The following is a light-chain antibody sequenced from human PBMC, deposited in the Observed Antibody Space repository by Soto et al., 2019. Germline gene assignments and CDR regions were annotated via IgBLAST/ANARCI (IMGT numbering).Light chain of an antibody. CDR3: QLYGSSWT. Sequence: EIVLTQSPGTLSLSPGERATLSCRASQSVSSSYLAWYQQKPGQAPRLLIYGASSRATGIPDRFSGSGSGTDFTLTISRLEPDDFAVYYCQLYGSSWTFGQGTKVEIK. V-gene: IGKV3-20*01. CDR1: QSVSSSY. CDR2: GAS. J-gene: IGKJ1*01.